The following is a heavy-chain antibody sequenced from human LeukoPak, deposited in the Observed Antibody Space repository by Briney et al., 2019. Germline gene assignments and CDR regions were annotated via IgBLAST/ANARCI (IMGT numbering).Heavy chain of an antibody. D-gene: IGHD2-2*01. Sequence: SGTLSLTCAVSGGSISSSNWWSWVRQPPGKGLEWIGEIYHSGSTNYNPSLKSRVTISVDKSKNQFSLKLSSVTAADTAVYYCARVGTRYCSSTSCSIDYWGQGTLVTVSS. J-gene: IGHJ4*02. CDR3: ARVGTRYCSSTSCSIDY. CDR2: IYHSGST. V-gene: IGHV4-4*02. CDR1: GGSISSSNW.